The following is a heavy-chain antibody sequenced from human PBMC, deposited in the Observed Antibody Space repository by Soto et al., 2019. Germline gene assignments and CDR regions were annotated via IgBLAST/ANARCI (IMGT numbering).Heavy chain of an antibody. V-gene: IGHV4-30-4*01. Sequence: QVQLQESGPGLVKPSQTLSLTCTVSGGSISSGDYYWSWIRQPPGKGLEWIGYIYYSGSTYYNPSLKSRVTISVDTSKNQFSLKLSSVTAADTAVYYCARAPKAYCGGDCYPRLGAFDIWGQGTMVTVSS. D-gene: IGHD2-21*02. CDR3: ARAPKAYCGGDCYPRLGAFDI. CDR2: IYYSGST. CDR1: GGSISSGDYY. J-gene: IGHJ3*02.